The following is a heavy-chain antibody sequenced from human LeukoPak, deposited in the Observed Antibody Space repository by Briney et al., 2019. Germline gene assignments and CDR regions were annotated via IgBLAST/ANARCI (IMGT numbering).Heavy chain of an antibody. J-gene: IGHJ6*03. CDR2: IYPGDYET. CDR3: ARLDGARPDLWVGDSYHYHFYMDV. Sequence: GESLKISCRASGYSFPSFWIGWVRQIPGKGLEWMGIIYPGDYETSYNPSLEGQVTISADKSTRTAYLQWGRLKAADSGIYFCARLDGARPDLWVGDSYHYHFYMDVWGNGTTVTVSS. D-gene: IGHD3-3*01. CDR1: GYSFPSFW. V-gene: IGHV5-51*01.